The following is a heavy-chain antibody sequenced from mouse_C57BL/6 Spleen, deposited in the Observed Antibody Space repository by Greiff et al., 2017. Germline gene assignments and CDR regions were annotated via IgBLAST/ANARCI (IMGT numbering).Heavy chain of an antibody. CDR2: IRNKANGYTT. CDR3: ARVHYSGSSHYFDY. CDR1: GFTFTDYY. V-gene: IGHV7-3*01. J-gene: IGHJ2*01. Sequence: EVQGVESGGGLVQPGGSLSLSCAASGFTFTDYYMSWVRQPPGKALEWLGFIRNKANGYTTEYSATVKGRFTISRDNSQSILYLQMNALRAEDSATYYCARVHYSGSSHYFDYWGQGTTLTVSS. D-gene: IGHD1-1*01.